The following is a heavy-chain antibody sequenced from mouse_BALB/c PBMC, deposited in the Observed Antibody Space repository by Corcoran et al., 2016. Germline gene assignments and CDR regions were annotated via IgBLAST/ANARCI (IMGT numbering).Heavy chain of an antibody. Sequence: EIQLQQSGPELVKPGASVKMSCKASGYTFTSYVIHWVKQEPGQGLEWIGYIYPYNDGTKYNEKFKGKATLTSDKSSSTAYMELTSLTSEDSAVYYGVREVPGGYPCDYWGQGTTLTVSS. V-gene: IGHV1S136*01. CDR2: IYPYNDGT. CDR1: GYTFTSYV. D-gene: IGHD2-2*01. J-gene: IGHJ2*01. CDR3: VREVPGGYPCDY.